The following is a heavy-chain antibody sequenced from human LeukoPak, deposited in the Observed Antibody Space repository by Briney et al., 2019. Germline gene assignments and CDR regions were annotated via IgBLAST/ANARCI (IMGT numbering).Heavy chain of an antibody. CDR3: ARVDEGGYYYYGMDV. J-gene: IGHJ6*02. CDR2: IYSSGST. D-gene: IGHD3-16*01. CDR1: AGSISSYY. Sequence: SETLSLTCTVSAGSISSYYWSWIRQPPGKGLEWIGYIYSSGSTNYNPSLKSRVTISVDTSKNQFSLKLSSVTAADAAVYYCARVDEGGYYYYGMDVWGQGTTVTVSS. V-gene: IGHV4-59*01.